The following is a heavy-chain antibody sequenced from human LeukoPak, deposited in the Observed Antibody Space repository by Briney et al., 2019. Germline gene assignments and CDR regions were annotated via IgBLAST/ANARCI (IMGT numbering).Heavy chain of an antibody. J-gene: IGHJ4*02. CDR3: ADGGYVWGSFGY. CDR1: GGSISSSSYY. D-gene: IGHD3-16*01. Sequence: PSETLSLTCTVSGGSISSSSYYWGWIRQPPGKGLEWIGSIYYSGSTHYNPSLKSRVTISVDTSKNQFSLKLSSVTAADTAVYYCADGGYVWGSFGYWGQGTLVTVSS. V-gene: IGHV4-39*01. CDR2: IYYSGST.